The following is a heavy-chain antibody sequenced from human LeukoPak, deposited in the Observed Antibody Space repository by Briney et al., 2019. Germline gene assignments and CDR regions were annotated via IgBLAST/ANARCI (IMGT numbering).Heavy chain of an antibody. CDR1: GFTFSSYA. J-gene: IGHJ4*02. V-gene: IGHV3-23*01. D-gene: IGHD3-10*01. CDR3: ARVVHYGSGPAVG. Sequence: SGGSLRLSCAASGFTFSSYAMSWVRQAPGKGLEWVSAISGSGGSTYYADSVKGRFTISRDNAKNSVHLQMNSLRAEDTAVYYCARVVHYGSGPAVGWGQGTLVTVSS. CDR2: ISGSGGST.